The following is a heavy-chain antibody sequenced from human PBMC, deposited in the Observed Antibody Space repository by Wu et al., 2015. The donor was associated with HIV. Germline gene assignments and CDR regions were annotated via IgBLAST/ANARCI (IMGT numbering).Heavy chain of an antibody. Sequence: QVQLVQSGAEVKKPGSSVKVSCKASGGTFSSYAINWVRQAPGQGLEWMGWINPNSGGTNYAQKFQGRVTMTRDTSISTAYMELSRLRSDDTAVYYCARGPQWLGHYMDVWGKGPRSPSP. CDR2: INPNSGGT. J-gene: IGHJ6*03. CDR1: GGTFSSYA. V-gene: IGHV1-2*02. CDR3: ARGPQWLGHYMDV. D-gene: IGHD6-19*01.